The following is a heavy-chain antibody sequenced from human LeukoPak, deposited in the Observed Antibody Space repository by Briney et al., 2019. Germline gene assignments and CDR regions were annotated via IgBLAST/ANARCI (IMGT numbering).Heavy chain of an antibody. J-gene: IGHJ4*02. CDR2: INYSGST. CDR3: AATGYSYGYNFDY. D-gene: IGHD5-18*01. CDR1: GGSISSYS. V-gene: IGHV4-59*01. Sequence: SGTLSLTCTVSGGSISSYSWSWIRQPPGKGLVWIGYINYSGSTNYNPSLKSRVTISVDTSKNQFSLRLSSVTAADTAVYYCAATGYSYGYNFDYWGQGTLVTVSS.